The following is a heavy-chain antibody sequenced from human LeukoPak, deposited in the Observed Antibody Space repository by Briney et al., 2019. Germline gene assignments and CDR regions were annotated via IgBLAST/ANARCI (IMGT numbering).Heavy chain of an antibody. Sequence: SGPTLVKPTQTLTLTCTFSGFSLSTSGVGVGWIRQPPGKALEWLALIYWDDDKRYSPSLKSRLTITKDTSKNQVVLTMTNMDPVDTATYYCAHIMSVPGAGSGSRRSFDYWGQGTLVTVSS. CDR2: IYWDDDK. V-gene: IGHV2-5*02. CDR1: GFSLSTSGVG. J-gene: IGHJ4*02. D-gene: IGHD2-2*01. CDR3: AHIMSVPGAGSGSRRSFDY.